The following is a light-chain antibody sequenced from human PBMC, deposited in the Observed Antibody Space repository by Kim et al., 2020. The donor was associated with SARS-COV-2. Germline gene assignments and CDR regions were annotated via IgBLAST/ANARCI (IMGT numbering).Light chain of an antibody. V-gene: IGLV3-1*01. CDR2: QDS. CDR1: KLGDKY. J-gene: IGLJ1*01. Sequence: ELTQPPSVSVSPGQTASITCSGDKLGDKYACWYQQKPGQSPVLVIYQDSKRPSGIPERFSGSNSGNTATLTISGTQAMDEADYYCQAWDSSTYVFGTGTKVTVL. CDR3: QAWDSSTYV.